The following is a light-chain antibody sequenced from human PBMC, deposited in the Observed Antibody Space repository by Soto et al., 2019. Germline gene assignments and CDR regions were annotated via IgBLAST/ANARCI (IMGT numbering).Light chain of an antibody. J-gene: IGKJ4*01. CDR1: QSVKSNY. V-gene: IGKV3-20*01. CDR2: GAS. CDR3: QQYGSSPLT. Sequence: EIVLTQSPGTLSLSPGERATLSCRASQSVKSNYLAWYQQKPGQAPRLIIYGASSRATGIPDRFSGSGSGTDFTLTISRLEPEDFAVYYCQQYGSSPLTFGGGTKGEIK.